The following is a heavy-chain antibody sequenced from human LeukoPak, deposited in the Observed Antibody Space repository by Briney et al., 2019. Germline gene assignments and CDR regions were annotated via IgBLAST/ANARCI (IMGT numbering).Heavy chain of an antibody. CDR1: GFTFSNYW. CDR2: IQQDGGQK. CDR3: ARASNPWLQLS. D-gene: IGHD5-24*01. Sequence: PGGSLRLSCAASGFTFSNYWMIWGRQAPGKGLEWVANIQQDGGQKRYADSVRGRFTVSSDNAQTSLYLHMNSLRAEDTAVYYCARASNPWLQLSWGQGTLVTVSS. J-gene: IGHJ4*02. V-gene: IGHV3-7*05.